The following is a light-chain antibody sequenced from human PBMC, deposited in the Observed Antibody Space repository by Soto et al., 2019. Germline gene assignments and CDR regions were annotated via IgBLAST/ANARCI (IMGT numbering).Light chain of an antibody. CDR1: SSDVGDYNY. CDR3: SSYAASNILL. J-gene: IGLJ3*02. CDR2: EVS. V-gene: IGLV2-8*01. Sequence: QSVLTQPPSASGTPGQRVTISCSGTSSDVGDYNYVSWFQQHPGKAPKLIISEVSKRPSGVPDRFSGSKSGNTASLTVSGLQAEDEADYYCSSYAASNILLFGGGTKLTVL.